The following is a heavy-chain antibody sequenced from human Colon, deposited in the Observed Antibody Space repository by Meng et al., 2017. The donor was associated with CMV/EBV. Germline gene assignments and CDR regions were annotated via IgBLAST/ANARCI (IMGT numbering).Heavy chain of an antibody. CDR2: IYWDDGK. V-gene: IGHV2-5*02. Sequence: FSGFSLTTGGVGVYWIRQAPGKGLEWVALIYWDDGKRYSPSLESRLTITKDTSKNQVVLTMTNMGPVDTATYYCARRRPYSYGLIDFWGRGTLVTVSS. D-gene: IGHD3-16*01. CDR3: ARRRPYSYGLIDF. CDR1: GFSLTTGGVG. J-gene: IGHJ4*02.